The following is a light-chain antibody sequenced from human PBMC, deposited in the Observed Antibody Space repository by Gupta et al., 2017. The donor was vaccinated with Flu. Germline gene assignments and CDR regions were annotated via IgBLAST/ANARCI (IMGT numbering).Light chain of an antibody. J-gene: IGKJ1*01. Sequence: PSSLSASVGDRVTITCRASQTIDNNLNWYQQKAGTAPNSLIYTTSTLQSGVPSRFSGSGSGTEFTLTISSLQPEDFATYYCQQRNTSPRTFGQGTKVEI. V-gene: IGKV1-39*01. CDR2: TTS. CDR3: QQRNTSPRT. CDR1: QTIDNN.